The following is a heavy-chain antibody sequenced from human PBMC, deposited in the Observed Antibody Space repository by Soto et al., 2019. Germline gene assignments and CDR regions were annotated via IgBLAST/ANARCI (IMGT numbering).Heavy chain of an antibody. CDR2: ISVSTSAYT. V-gene: IGHV3-11*06. Sequence: PGGSLRLSCAASGLSVRDYYMSWIRQAPGKGLEWVSLISVSTSAYTNYADSVKGRFTISRDNAKNSLYLQMNSLRAEDTAVYYCAPSLGTTLYECWGQGTLVTVS. D-gene: IGHD1-26*01. J-gene: IGHJ4*02. CDR3: APSLGTTLYEC. CDR1: GLSVRDYY.